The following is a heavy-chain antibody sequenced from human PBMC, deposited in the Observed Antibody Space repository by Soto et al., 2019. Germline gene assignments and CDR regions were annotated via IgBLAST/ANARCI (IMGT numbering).Heavy chain of an antibody. J-gene: IGHJ6*02. CDR1: GGTFSSYA. CDR2: IIPIFGTA. D-gene: IGHD3-10*01. CDR3: ARVAPESGSGSYYTRTYYYYYYGMDV. V-gene: IGHV1-69*13. Sequence: XSVKVSCKASGGTFSSYAISWVREAPGQGLEWMGGIIPIFGTANYAQKFQGRVTITADESTSTAYMELSSLRSEDTAVYYCARVAPESGSGSYYTRTYYYYYYGMDVWGQGTTVTVSS.